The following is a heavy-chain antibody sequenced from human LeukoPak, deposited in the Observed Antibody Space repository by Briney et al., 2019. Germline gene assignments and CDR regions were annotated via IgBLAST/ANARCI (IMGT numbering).Heavy chain of an antibody. D-gene: IGHD6-13*01. CDR1: GGTFSSYP. J-gene: IGHJ1*01. CDR2: IIPILGIT. V-gene: IGHV1-69*02. Sequence: SVKVSCKASGGTFSSYPISWVRQAPGQGLEWMGRIIPILGITNYAQKFQGRVTITADKSTSTAYIELSSLRSEDTAVYYCASPGSSWEEYFQNWGQGTLVTVSS. CDR3: ASPGSSWEEYFQN.